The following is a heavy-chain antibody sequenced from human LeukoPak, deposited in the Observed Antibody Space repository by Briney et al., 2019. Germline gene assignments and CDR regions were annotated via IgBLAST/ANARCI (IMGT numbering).Heavy chain of an antibody. CDR2: ISAYNGNT. J-gene: IGHJ3*02. Sequence: ASVKVSCKASGYTFTSYGISWVRQAPGQGLEWMGWISAYNGNTNYAQKLQDRVTMTTDTSTNTAYMELRSLRSDDTAVYYCARDHPTIFGVAILESNDAFDIWGQGTMVTVSS. V-gene: IGHV1-18*04. CDR3: ARDHPTIFGVAILESNDAFDI. CDR1: GYTFTSYG. D-gene: IGHD3-3*01.